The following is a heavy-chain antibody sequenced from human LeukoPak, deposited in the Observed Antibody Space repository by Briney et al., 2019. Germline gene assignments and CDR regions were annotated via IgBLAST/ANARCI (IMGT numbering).Heavy chain of an antibody. CDR1: GYTFTSYG. J-gene: IGHJ4*02. V-gene: IGHV1-18*01. Sequence: ASVKVSCKASGYTFTSYGISWVRQAPGQGLEWMGWISAYNGNTNYAQKLQGRVTMTTDTSTSTAYMELRILRSDDTAVYYCSSLRAGASHSRGGVDDYWGQGTLVTVSS. CDR2: ISAYNGNT. CDR3: SSLRAGASHSRGGVDDY. D-gene: IGHD2-15*01.